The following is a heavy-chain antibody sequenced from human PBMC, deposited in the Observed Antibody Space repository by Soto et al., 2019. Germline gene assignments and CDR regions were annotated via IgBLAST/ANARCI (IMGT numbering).Heavy chain of an antibody. D-gene: IGHD2-2*01. CDR2: ISSSGSTI. CDR1: GFTFSTFN. Sequence: EVQLVESGGGLVQPGGSLRLSCAASGFTFSTFNMNWVRQAPGKGLEWVSYISSSGSTIYYADSVKGRFTISRDNAKNSLYLQMNSLRDEDTAVYYCAREGEGHCISSSCLNCFDPWGQGTMVTVSS. V-gene: IGHV3-48*02. J-gene: IGHJ5*02. CDR3: AREGEGHCISSSCLNCFDP.